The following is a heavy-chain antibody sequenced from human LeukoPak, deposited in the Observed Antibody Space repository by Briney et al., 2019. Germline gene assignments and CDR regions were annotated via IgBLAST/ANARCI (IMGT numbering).Heavy chain of an antibody. CDR1: GLTFSSHW. D-gene: IGHD1-7*01. CDR3: ARDRGGNWNYVYFDY. CDR2: ISSSSSYI. Sequence: GGSLRLSCAASGLTFSSHWMSWVRQAPGKGLEWVSYISSSSSYIYYADSVKGRFTISRDNAKNSLYLQMNSLRAEDTAVYYCARDRGGNWNYVYFDYWGQGTLVTVSS. J-gene: IGHJ4*02. V-gene: IGHV3-21*01.